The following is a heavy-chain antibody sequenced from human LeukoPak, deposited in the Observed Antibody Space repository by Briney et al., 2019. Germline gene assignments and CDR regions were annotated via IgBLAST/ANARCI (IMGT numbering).Heavy chain of an antibody. J-gene: IGHJ5*02. CDR1: GYTFTNNY. V-gene: IGHV1-46*01. Sequence: ASVKVSCKASGYTFTNNYMHWVRQAPGQGLEWMGIINPSGDNTWYAQKFQGRVTMTRDMATSTDYMEVSSLRSEGTAVYYCARDNSVGDSAWWFDPWGQGTLVTVSS. CDR3: ARDNSVGDSAWWFDP. D-gene: IGHD5-12*01. CDR2: INPSGDNT.